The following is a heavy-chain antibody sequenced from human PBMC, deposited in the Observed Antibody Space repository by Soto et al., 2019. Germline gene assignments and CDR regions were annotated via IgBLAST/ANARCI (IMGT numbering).Heavy chain of an antibody. V-gene: IGHV6-1*01. Sequence: SQTLSLTCAISGDSVSSNSAAWNWIRQSPSRGLEWLGRTYYRSKWYNDYAVSVKSRITINPDTSKNQFSPQLNSVTPEDTAVYYCARAYSSSPGKAFDIWGQGTMVTVSS. J-gene: IGHJ3*02. D-gene: IGHD6-6*01. CDR3: ARAYSSSPGKAFDI. CDR1: GDSVSSNSAA. CDR2: TYYRSKWYN.